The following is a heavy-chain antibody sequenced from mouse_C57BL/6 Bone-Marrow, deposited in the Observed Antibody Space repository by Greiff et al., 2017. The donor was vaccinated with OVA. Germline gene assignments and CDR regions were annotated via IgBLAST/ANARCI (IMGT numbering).Heavy chain of an antibody. CDR1: GYTFTSYG. CDR3: ARPLYYGSSHWYCDV. J-gene: IGHJ1*03. Sequence: QVQLKQSGAELARPGASVKLSCKASGYTFTSYGISWVKQRPGQGLEWIGEIYPRSGNTYYNEKFKGKATLTADKSSSTAYMELRSLTSEDSAVYFCARPLYYGSSHWYCDVWGTGTTVTVSS. V-gene: IGHV1-81*01. D-gene: IGHD1-1*01. CDR2: IYPRSGNT.